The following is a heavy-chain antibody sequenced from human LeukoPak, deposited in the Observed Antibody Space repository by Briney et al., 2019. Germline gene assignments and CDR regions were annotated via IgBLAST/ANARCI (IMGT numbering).Heavy chain of an antibody. V-gene: IGHV4-59*01. CDR3: ARDDGGGYSYAFDP. D-gene: IGHD5-18*01. CDR1: GGSFSGSY. Sequence: PSETLFLTCAVYGGSFSGSYWSWIRQPPGKGLEWIGYIYYSGSTNYNPSLKSRVTISVDTSKNQFSLKLSSVTAADTAVYYCARDDGGGYSYAFDPWGQGTLVTVSS. CDR2: IYYSGST. J-gene: IGHJ5*02.